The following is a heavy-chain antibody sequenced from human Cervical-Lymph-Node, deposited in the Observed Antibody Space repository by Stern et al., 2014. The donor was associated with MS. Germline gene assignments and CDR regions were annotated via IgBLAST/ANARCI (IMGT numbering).Heavy chain of an antibody. V-gene: IGHV1-24*01. CDR2: FDPEHGET. CDR1: GYTLSEIS. J-gene: IGHJ6*02. Sequence: VQLVQSGAEVKKPGASVKVSCKVSGYTLSEISMHWVRQAPGKGLAWMGGFDPEHGETLYAQKFQGRVTVAEDRSTDTAYMELSSLRSEDTAVYYCATHRGRVTYYYGMDVWGQGTTVTVSS. D-gene: IGHD2-21*02. CDR3: ATHRGRVTYYYGMDV.